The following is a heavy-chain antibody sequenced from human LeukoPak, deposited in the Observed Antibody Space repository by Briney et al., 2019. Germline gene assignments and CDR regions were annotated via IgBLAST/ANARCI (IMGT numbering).Heavy chain of an antibody. CDR2: ISGSGGST. CDR1: GFTFSSYA. D-gene: IGHD3-10*01. V-gene: IGHV3-23*01. Sequence: PGGSLRLSCAASGFTFSSYAMSWVRQAPGKGLEWVSAISGSGGSTYYADSVKGRFTISRDNSKNTLCLQMNSLRAEDTAVYYCAKLSSYYYGSGSYPIDYWGQGTLVTVSS. CDR3: AKLSSYYYGSGSYPIDY. J-gene: IGHJ4*02.